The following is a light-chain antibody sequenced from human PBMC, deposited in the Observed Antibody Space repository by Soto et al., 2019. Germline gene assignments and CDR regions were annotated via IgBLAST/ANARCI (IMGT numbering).Light chain of an antibody. V-gene: IGKV3-15*01. CDR2: ITS. Sequence: IVLTQSPATLSVSPGERATLSCRASQSVNYNLAWYQQKPGHAPRLLSYITSTRATGIPARFSGSGSGTEFTLTISSLQSEDSAVYYCQQYNNWPSWTLGQGTKVDIK. J-gene: IGKJ1*01. CDR3: QQYNNWPSWT. CDR1: QSVNYN.